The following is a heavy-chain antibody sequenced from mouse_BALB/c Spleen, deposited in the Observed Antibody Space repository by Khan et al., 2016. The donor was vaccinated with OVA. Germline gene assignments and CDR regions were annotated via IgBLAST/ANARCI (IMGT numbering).Heavy chain of an antibody. CDR1: GYSITNNYA. D-gene: IGHD1-1*01. V-gene: IGHV3-2*02. CDR3: ARANYYWDYIDY. CDR2: ISYSGST. J-gene: IGHJ2*01. Sequence: EVKLEVSGPGLVKPSQSLSLTCTVTGYSITNNYAWNWIRQFPGNKLEWMGYISYSGSTNYNPSLKSRISITRDTSKNQFFLQLNSVTIEDTATYYGARANYYWDYIDYWGQGTTLTVSS.